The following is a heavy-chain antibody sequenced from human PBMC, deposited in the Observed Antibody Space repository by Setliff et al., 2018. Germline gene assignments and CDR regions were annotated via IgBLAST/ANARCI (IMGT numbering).Heavy chain of an antibody. J-gene: IGHJ4*02. V-gene: IGHV1-2*04. D-gene: IGHD3-22*01. Sequence: ASVKVSCKASGGTFTNYPIHWVRQAPGQRLEWMGWINPNSGGTNYAQKFQGWVTMTRDTSISTAYMELSRLRSDDTAVYYCARDRDSSGYPYYFDYWGQGTLVTVSS. CDR3: ARDRDSSGYPYYFDY. CDR1: GGTFTNYP. CDR2: INPNSGGT.